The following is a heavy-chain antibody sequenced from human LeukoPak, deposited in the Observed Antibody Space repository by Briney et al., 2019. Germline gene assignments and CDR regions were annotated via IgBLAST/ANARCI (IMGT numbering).Heavy chain of an antibody. CDR1: GFTFSSYA. V-gene: IGHV3-23*01. J-gene: IGHJ4*02. CDR2: ISGNGGST. Sequence: GRSLRLSCAASGFTFSSYAMSWVRQAPGKGLEWVSAISGNGGSTYYADSVKGRFTISRDNSKNTLYLQMNSLRAEDTAVYYCAKALVPAASRLFDYGGQGTLVTVSS. CDR3: AKALVPAASRLFDY. D-gene: IGHD2-2*01.